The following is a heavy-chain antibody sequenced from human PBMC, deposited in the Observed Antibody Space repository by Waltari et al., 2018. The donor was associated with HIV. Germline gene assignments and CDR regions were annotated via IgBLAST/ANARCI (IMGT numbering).Heavy chain of an antibody. CDR1: GFTFTNAW. J-gene: IGHJ4*02. CDR2: IKSKTDGGTT. Sequence: EVQLVESGGGLVKHGGSLRLSCVGSGFTFTNAWMSWVRPAPGKGLEWVGRIKSKTDGGTTDYAAPVKGRFYISRDDSKNRVFLQMNSLKTEDTAVYYCTTVSHDFWSGYYYDYFDHWGQGTLATVSS. D-gene: IGHD3-3*01. V-gene: IGHV3-15*01. CDR3: TTVSHDFWSGYYYDYFDH.